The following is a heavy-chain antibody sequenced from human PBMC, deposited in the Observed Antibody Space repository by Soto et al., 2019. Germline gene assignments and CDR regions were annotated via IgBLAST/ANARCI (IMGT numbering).Heavy chain of an antibody. V-gene: IGHV1-69*13. CDR3: VRGPPYTNYAFAWFDS. CDR2: IIPIFGTA. D-gene: IGHD2-2*01. Sequence: SVKVSCKASGDTFGSYGINWVRQAPGQGLEWMGGIIPIFGTAKYPQKFKGRVTITADESTSTVYMDLRSLSSEDTAVYYCVRGPPYTNYAFAWFDSWGQGTQVTVSS. J-gene: IGHJ5*01. CDR1: GDTFGSYG.